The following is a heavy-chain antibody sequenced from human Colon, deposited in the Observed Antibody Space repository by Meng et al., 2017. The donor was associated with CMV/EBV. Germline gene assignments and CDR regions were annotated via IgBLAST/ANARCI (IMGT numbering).Heavy chain of an antibody. CDR3: ARVERYCRGTTCYGPYYFDS. D-gene: IGHD2-2*01. J-gene: IGHJ4*02. CDR2: ISDVSRYI. V-gene: IGHV3-21*01. Sequence: GESLRLSCAASGFTFHTYSMNWVRQAPGKGLEWVSSISDVSRYIYYADSVKGRFTISRDNAKNSLYLQMNSLRAEDTAVYYCARVERYCRGTTCYGPYYFDSWGQGTLVTVSS. CDR1: GFTFHTYS.